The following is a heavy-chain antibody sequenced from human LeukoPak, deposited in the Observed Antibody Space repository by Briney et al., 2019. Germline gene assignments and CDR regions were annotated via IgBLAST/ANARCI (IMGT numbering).Heavy chain of an antibody. Sequence: ASVKVSCKASGYTFTGYYMHWVRQAPGQGLEWMGWINPNSGGTNYAQKFQGRVTMTRDTSISTAYMELSRLRSDDTAVYYCARDGMTTVTIPPYPTNWFDPWGQGTLVTVSS. D-gene: IGHD4-17*01. V-gene: IGHV1-2*02. CDR3: ARDGMTTVTIPPYPTNWFDP. CDR2: INPNSGGT. J-gene: IGHJ5*02. CDR1: GYTFTGYY.